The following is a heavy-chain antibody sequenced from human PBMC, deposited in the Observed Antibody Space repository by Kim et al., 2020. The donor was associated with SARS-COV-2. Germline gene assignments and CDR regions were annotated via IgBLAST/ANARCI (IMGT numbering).Heavy chain of an antibody. CDR3: AREGDGAAAGTIYSYYYGMDV. D-gene: IGHD6-13*01. J-gene: IGHJ6*02. Sequence: GGSLRHSCAASGFTFSSYAMHWVRQAPGKGLEWVAVISYDGSNKYYVDSVKGRFTISRDNSKNTLYLQMNSLRAEDTAVYYCAREGDGAAAGTIYSYYYGMDVGGQGTTVTVSS. CDR1: GFTFSSYA. CDR2: ISYDGSNK. V-gene: IGHV3-30*04.